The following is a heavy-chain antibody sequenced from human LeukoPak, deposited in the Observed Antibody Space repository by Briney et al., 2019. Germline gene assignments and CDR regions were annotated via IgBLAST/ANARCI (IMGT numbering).Heavy chain of an antibody. CDR2: FDPEDGET. D-gene: IGHD5-12*01. Sequence: ASVKVPCKVSGYTLTELSMHWVRQAPGKGLEWMGGFDPEDGETIYAQKFQGRVTMTEDTSTDTAYMELSSLRSEDTAVYYCATGEIYGGYGGDYFDYWGQGTLVTVSS. CDR3: ATGEIYGGYGGDYFDY. CDR1: GYTLTELS. J-gene: IGHJ4*02. V-gene: IGHV1-24*01.